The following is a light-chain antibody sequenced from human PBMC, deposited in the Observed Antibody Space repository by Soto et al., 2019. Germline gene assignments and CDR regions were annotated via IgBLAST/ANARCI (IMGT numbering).Light chain of an antibody. Sequence: EIVLTQSPGTLSLSPGERATLSCRASQTVSSSYLAWYQQKPGQSPRLLISGASSRATGIPDRFSGSGSGPDFTLTISRLEPEDFAVYYCQQYGSSPRTFGQGTRVEIK. CDR2: GAS. CDR1: QTVSSSY. J-gene: IGKJ1*01. CDR3: QQYGSSPRT. V-gene: IGKV3-20*01.